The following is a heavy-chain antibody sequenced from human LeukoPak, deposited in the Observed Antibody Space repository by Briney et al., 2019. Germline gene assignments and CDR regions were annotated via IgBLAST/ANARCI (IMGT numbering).Heavy chain of an antibody. CDR3: ARAFVPTDCSSTSCSNLNFDY. Sequence: ASVKVSCKASGYTFTSYGISWVRQAPGQGLEWMGWISAYNGNTNYAQKLQGRVTMTTDTSTSTAYMELRSLRSDDTAVYYCARAFVPTDCSSTSCSNLNFDYWGQGTLVTVSS. D-gene: IGHD2-2*01. J-gene: IGHJ4*02. V-gene: IGHV1-18*01. CDR1: GYTFTSYG. CDR2: ISAYNGNT.